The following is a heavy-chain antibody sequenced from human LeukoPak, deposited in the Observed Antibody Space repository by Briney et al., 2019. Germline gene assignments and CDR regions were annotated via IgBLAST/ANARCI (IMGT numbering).Heavy chain of an antibody. J-gene: IGHJ5*02. V-gene: IGHV3-21*01. CDR1: GFTFSSYS. CDR3: ARGSQLHSSPEEIWFDP. Sequence: PGGSLRLSCAASGFTFSSYSMNWVRQAPGKGLEWVSSISSSSSYIYYADSVKGRFTISRDNAKNSLYLQMNSLRAEDTAVYYCARGSQLHSSPEEIWFDPWGQGTLVTVSS. D-gene: IGHD5-18*01. CDR2: ISSSSSYI.